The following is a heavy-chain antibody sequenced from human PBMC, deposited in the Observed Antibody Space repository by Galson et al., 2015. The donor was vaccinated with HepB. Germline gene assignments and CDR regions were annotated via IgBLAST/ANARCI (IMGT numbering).Heavy chain of an antibody. J-gene: IGHJ4*02. CDR1: GYSFTTYW. D-gene: IGHD1-26*01. V-gene: IGHV5-51*03. CDR2: IYPGDFDA. Sequence: QSGAEVKTPGEPLKISCKGSGYSFTTYWIGWVRQMPGKGLEWMGIIYPGDFDARYSPSFQGQVTISVDKSISTAYLQWSSLRASDTAMYFCARVGEDGYYFDYWGQGTLVTVSS. CDR3: ARVGEDGYYFDY.